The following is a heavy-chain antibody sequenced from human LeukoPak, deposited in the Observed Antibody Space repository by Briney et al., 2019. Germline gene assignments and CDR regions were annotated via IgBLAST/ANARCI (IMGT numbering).Heavy chain of an antibody. CDR3: ARAARITMKVVVYPGGY. CDR2: INPNSGGT. D-gene: IGHD3-22*01. V-gene: IGHV1-2*02. CDR1: GYTFTGYY. Sequence: GASVKVSCKASGYTFTGYYMHWVRQAPGQGLEGMGWINPNSGGTNYAQKFQGRVTMTRDTSISTAYTELSRLRSDDTAVYYSARAARITMKVVVYPGGYWGQGTLVTVSS. J-gene: IGHJ4*02.